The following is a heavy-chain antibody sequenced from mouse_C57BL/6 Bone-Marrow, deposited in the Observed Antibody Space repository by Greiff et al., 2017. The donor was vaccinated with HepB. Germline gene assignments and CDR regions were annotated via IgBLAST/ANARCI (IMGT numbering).Heavy chain of an antibody. CDR3: ARGAGLRRGVYYFDY. Sequence: VQLQQSGAELARPGASVKLSCKASGYTFTSYGISWVKQRTGQGLEWIGEIYPRSGNTYYNEKFKGKATLTADKSSSTAYMELRSLTSEDSAVYFCARGAGLRRGVYYFDYWGQGTTLTVSS. J-gene: IGHJ2*01. CDR1: GYTFTSYG. V-gene: IGHV1-81*01. D-gene: IGHD2-2*01. CDR2: IYPRSGNT.